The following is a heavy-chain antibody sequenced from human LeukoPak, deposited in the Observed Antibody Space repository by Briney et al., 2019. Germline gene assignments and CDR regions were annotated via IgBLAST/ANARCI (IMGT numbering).Heavy chain of an antibody. Sequence: ASVKVSCKASGYTFTAYYMHWVRQAPGQGLEYMGWINPHSGDTDYVQKFQGRVTMTRDTSITTAYMEVTSLTSDDTAVYYCATSLGILRSYYYYYYMDVWGKGTTVTVSS. CDR3: ATSLGILRSYYYYYYMDV. CDR1: GYTFTAYY. CDR2: INPHSGDT. V-gene: IGHV1-2*02. D-gene: IGHD7-27*01. J-gene: IGHJ6*03.